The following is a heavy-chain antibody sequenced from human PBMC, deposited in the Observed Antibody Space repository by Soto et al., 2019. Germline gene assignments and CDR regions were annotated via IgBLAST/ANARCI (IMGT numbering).Heavy chain of an antibody. J-gene: IGHJ5*02. Sequence: ASVKVSCKASGYTFTSYAMHWVRQAPGQRLEWMGWINAGNGNTKYSQKFQGRVTITRDKSTSTAYMELSSLRSEDTAVYYCARRRRYGSGSYYWFNYFDPWGQGTPVTVS. CDR3: ARRRRYGSGSYYWFNYFDP. CDR2: INAGNGNT. CDR1: GYTFTSYA. V-gene: IGHV1-3*01. D-gene: IGHD3-10*01.